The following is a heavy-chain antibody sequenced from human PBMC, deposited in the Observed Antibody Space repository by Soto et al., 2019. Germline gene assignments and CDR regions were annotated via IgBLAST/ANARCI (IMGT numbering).Heavy chain of an antibody. CDR2: IYYSGST. V-gene: IGHV4-39*01. CDR1: GGSISSSSYY. D-gene: IGHD5-12*01. Sequence: SETLSLTCTVSGGSISSSSYYWGWIRQPPGKGLEWIGSIYYSGSTYYNPSLKSRVTISVDTSKNQFSLKLSSVTAADTAVYYCARLVATRIRRAFDYWGQGTRVTVSS. J-gene: IGHJ4*02. CDR3: ARLVATRIRRAFDY.